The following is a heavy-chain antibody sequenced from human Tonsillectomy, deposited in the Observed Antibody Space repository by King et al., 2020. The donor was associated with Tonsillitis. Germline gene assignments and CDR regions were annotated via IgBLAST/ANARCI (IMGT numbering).Heavy chain of an antibody. CDR3: ARPARGYYDFWSGSGAFDI. V-gene: IGHV4-39*01. D-gene: IGHD3-3*01. CDR1: GGSISSSSYY. CDR2: IYYSGST. Sequence: QLQESGPGLVKPSETLSLTCTVSGGSISSSSYYWGWIRQPPGKGLEWIGSIYYSGSTYYNPSLKSRVTISVDTSKNQFSLKLSSVTAADTAVYYCARPARGYYDFWSGSGAFDIWGQGTMVTVSS. J-gene: IGHJ3*02.